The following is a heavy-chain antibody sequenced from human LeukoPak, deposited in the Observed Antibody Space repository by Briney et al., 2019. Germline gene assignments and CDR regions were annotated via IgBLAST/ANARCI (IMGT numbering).Heavy chain of an antibody. CDR3: ARNLGPFDV. CDR2: IADAGT. D-gene: IGHD3-16*01. Sequence: PGGSLRLSCAASGFTFNDFAMTWVRQAPGKGLEWVSTIADAGTYYADSVKGRFIISRDNSKNMLYLQLNSLGADDTAMYCCARNLGPFDVRGHGTMVTVSS. CDR1: GFTFNDFA. V-gene: IGHV3-23*01. J-gene: IGHJ3*01.